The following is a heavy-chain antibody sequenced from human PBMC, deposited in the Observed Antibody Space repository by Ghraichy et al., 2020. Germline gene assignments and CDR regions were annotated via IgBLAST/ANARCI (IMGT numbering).Heavy chain of an antibody. CDR1: GGSFSGYY. Sequence: SETLSLTCAVFGGSFSGYYWCWIRQSPGQGLEWIGDIDRSGYTNYNPSLRIRITISVYTSKNQFSLRLTSVTAADTAVSYCSRASSSYDKSCCYKAAGQVTYWGEGTIVTVAS. V-gene: IGHV4-34*01. D-gene: IGHD3-22*01. CDR2: IDRSGYT. J-gene: IGHJ4*02. CDR3: SRASSSYDKSCCYKAAGQVTY.